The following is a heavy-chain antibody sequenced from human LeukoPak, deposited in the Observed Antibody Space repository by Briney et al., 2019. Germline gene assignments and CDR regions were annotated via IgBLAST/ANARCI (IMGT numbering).Heavy chain of an antibody. CDR2: TYYRSKWYS. D-gene: IGHD1-1*01. J-gene: IGHJ4*02. V-gene: IGHV6-1*01. CDR1: GDSVSSNSVA. CDR3: ARVYNWNLDY. Sequence: SQTLSLTCAISGDSVSSNSVAWNWIRQSPSRGLEWLGRTYYRSKWYSEYAVSVKSRITINPDTSKNQFSLQLDSVTPEDTAVYYCARVYNWNLDYWGQGALVTVSS.